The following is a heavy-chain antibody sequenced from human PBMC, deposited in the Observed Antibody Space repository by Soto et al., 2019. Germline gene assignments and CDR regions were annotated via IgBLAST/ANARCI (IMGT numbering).Heavy chain of an antibody. CDR2: VKEDGRDK. D-gene: IGHD3-10*02. J-gene: IGHJ4*02. CDR1: GFSFSSDW. CDR3: VRVYVFRGVWPPVTSFDF. V-gene: IGHV3-7*03. Sequence: GGSLRLSCAASGFSFSSDWMTWVRQAPGKGLEWVANVKEDGRDKDYVASLKGRFTISRDNANKSVALELSSLRVEETAVYYCVRVYVFRGVWPPVTSFDFWGQGIKVTVSS.